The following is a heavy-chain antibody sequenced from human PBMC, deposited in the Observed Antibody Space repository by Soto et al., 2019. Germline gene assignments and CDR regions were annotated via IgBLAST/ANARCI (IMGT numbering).Heavy chain of an antibody. D-gene: IGHD6-19*01. CDR3: AREGYSSGWYWFDY. Sequence: SETLSLTCTVSGGSVSSGSYYWSWIQQPPGKGLEWIGYIYYSGSTNYNPSLKSRVTISVDTSKNQFSLKLSSVTAADTAVYYCAREGYSSGWYWFDYWGQGTLVTVSS. V-gene: IGHV4-61*01. CDR2: IYYSGST. CDR1: GGSVSSGSYY. J-gene: IGHJ4*02.